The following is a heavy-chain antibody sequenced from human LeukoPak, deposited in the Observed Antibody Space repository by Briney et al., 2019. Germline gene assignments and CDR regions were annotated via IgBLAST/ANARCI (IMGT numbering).Heavy chain of an antibody. Sequence: PGRSLRLSCAASEFTFSSFAMHWVRQAPGKGLEWVAVISFDGSNKYYADSVKGRFTISRDNSKNTLYLQMNSLRAEDTAVYYCARDKRLVISYVQYWGQGTLVTVSS. D-gene: IGHD3-9*01. V-gene: IGHV3-30*04. CDR1: EFTFSSFA. CDR3: ARDKRLVISYVQY. J-gene: IGHJ4*02. CDR2: ISFDGSNK.